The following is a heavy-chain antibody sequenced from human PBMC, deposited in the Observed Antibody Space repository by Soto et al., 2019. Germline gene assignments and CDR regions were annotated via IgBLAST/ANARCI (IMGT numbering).Heavy chain of an antibody. CDR2: ISGSGGSI. CDR1: EFTFSTHA. D-gene: IGHD2-2*01. CDR3: AKAGYCVSTSCYFPFDY. J-gene: IGHJ4*02. V-gene: IGHV3-23*01. Sequence: EVQLLESGGGLVQPGGSLRLSCAASEFTFSTHAMTWVRQAPGKGLEWVSSISGSGGSIYYADSVKGRFTISRDNSKNTLYLQMNSLRAEDAAVYSCAKAGYCVSTSCYFPFDYWGQGTLVTVSS.